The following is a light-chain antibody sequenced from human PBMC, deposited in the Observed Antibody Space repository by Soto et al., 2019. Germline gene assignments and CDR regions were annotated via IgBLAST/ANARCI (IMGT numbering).Light chain of an antibody. CDR2: KAS. CDR3: QQYNSYPWT. V-gene: IGKV1-5*03. CDR1: QSISNW. J-gene: IGKJ1*01. Sequence: DLQMTQSPSSLSASVGDRVTITCRASQSISNWLAWYQQKPGIAPNLLIYKASTLERGVPSRFSGSGSGTEFTLTISSLQPDDFATYYCQQYNSYPWTFGQGTKVEIK.